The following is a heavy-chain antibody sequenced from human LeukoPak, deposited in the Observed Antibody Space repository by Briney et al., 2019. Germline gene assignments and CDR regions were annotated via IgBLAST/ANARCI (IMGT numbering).Heavy chain of an antibody. J-gene: IGHJ4*02. CDR1: GGTFSSYA. V-gene: IGHV1-69*05. CDR3: VRGKAALDPPDY. Sequence: GASVKVSCKASGGTFSSYAISWVRQAPGQGLEWMGGIIPIFGTANYAQKFQGRVTITTDESTTTAYMELSSLRSEDTAVYYCVRGKAALDPPDYWGQGTLVTVSS. D-gene: IGHD6-13*01. CDR2: IIPIFGTA.